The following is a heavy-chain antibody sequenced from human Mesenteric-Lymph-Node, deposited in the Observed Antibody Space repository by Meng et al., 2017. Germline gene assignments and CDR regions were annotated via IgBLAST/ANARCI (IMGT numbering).Heavy chain of an antibody. Sequence: GESLKISCAASGFTFSNYGISWVRQVPGKGLEWVSSMSGGGAGRYYADSVKGRFTISRDNSKNTVDLQMTSLRAEDTAVYYCAKDRYGGNGGGLDNWGQGTLVTVSS. CDR2: MSGGGAGR. V-gene: IGHV3-23*01. CDR1: GFTFSNYG. D-gene: IGHD4-23*01. CDR3: AKDRYGGNGGGLDN. J-gene: IGHJ4*02.